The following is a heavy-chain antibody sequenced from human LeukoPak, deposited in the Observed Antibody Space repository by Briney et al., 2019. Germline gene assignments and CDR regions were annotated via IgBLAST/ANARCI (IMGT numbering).Heavy chain of an antibody. CDR3: ARIDYSNYAYYYYYGMDV. V-gene: IGHV3-23*01. CDR2: ISGSGGST. Sequence: GGSLRLSCAASGFTFNNYAMSWVRQAPGKGLEWVSAISGSGGSTYYADSVKGRFTISRDNSKNTLYLQMNSLRAEDTAVYYCARIDYSNYAYYYYYGMDVWGQGTTVTVSS. J-gene: IGHJ6*02. CDR1: GFTFNNYA. D-gene: IGHD4-4*01.